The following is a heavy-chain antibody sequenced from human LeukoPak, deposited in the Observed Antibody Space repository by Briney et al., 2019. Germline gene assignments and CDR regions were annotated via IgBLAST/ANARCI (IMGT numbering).Heavy chain of an antibody. D-gene: IGHD6-13*01. CDR1: GFTFSSYS. CDR2: ISSSSSYI. CDR3: ATGGKNIAAAGTGY. J-gene: IGHJ4*02. Sequence: PGGSLRLSCAASGFTFSSYSMNWVRQAPGKGLEWVSSISSSSSYIYYANSVKGRFTISRDNAKNSLYLQMNSPRAEDTAVYYCATGGKNIAAAGTGYWGQGTLVTVSS. V-gene: IGHV3-21*01.